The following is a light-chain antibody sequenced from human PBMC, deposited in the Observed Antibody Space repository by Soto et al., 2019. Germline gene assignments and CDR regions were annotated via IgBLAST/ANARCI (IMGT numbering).Light chain of an antibody. V-gene: IGLV1-36*01. CDR2: YDD. CDR3: AAWDDSLNGVL. Sequence: QLVLTQPPSVSAAPRQRVTISCSGSSSNIGHNSVNWYQQLPGKAPKLLMYYDDLLPSGVSDRFSGSKSGTSASLVISGLQSEDEADYYCAAWDDSLNGVLFGGGTKLTVL. J-gene: IGLJ2*01. CDR1: SSNIGHNS.